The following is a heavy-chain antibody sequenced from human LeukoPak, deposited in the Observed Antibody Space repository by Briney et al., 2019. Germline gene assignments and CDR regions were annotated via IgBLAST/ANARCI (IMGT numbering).Heavy chain of an antibody. J-gene: IGHJ4*02. CDR1: GFTFSSYD. D-gene: IGHD1-1*01. CDR3: WREAYGGSTGKGFDS. CDR2: ISPRSDFT. Sequence: GGSLRLSCAASGFTFSSYDMNWVRQAPGQGLDWVSTISPRSDFTFYANSVKGRFTVSRDNAWNSLYLQMHRLRTDATAVYSCWREAYGGSTGKGFDSWGQGALVIVSS. V-gene: IGHV3-21*01.